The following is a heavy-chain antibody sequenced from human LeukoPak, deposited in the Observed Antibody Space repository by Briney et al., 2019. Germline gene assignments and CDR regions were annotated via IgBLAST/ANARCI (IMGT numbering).Heavy chain of an antibody. J-gene: IGHJ4*02. V-gene: IGHV3-53*01. Sequence: GGSLRLSCAASRFIVSSKYMSWVRQAPGKGLEWVSVIYSGGSTYYAASVEGRFTISRDNYKNTVYLQNNNLRVDGTAVYYCARAGPIDYWGQGILVTVSS. CDR2: IYSGGST. CDR3: ARAGPIDY. CDR1: RFIVSSKY.